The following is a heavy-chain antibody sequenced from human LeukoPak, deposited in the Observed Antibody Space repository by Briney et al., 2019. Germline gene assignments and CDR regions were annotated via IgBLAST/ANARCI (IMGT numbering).Heavy chain of an antibody. V-gene: IGHV3-23*01. CDR1: GLTFSSYA. CDR2: ISGSGGDT. J-gene: IGHJ4*02. Sequence: GGSLRLSCAASGLTFSSYAMSWVRQAPGRGLEWASSISGSGGDTYHADSVKGRFTISRDNSKNTLYLRMNSLRAEDTAVYYCAVLPSEYWGQGTLVTVSS. CDR3: AVLPSEY.